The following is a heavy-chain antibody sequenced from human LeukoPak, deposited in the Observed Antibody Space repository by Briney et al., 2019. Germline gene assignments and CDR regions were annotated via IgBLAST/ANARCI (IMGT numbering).Heavy chain of an antibody. Sequence: SVKVSCKASGYTFTRYAMNWVRQAPGQGLEWMGGIIPIFGTANYAQKFQGRVTITADESTSTAYMELSSLRSEDTAVYYCARVALPTGFDYWGQGTLVTVSS. V-gene: IGHV1-69*13. CDR3: ARVALPTGFDY. CDR2: IIPIFGTA. J-gene: IGHJ4*02. D-gene: IGHD4-17*01. CDR1: GYTFTRYA.